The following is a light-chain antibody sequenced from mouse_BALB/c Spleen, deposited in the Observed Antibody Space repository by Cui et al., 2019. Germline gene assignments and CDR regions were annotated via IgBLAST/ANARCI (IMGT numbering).Light chain of an antibody. CDR3: QQWSSNPLT. CDR2: LTS. V-gene: IGKV4-68*01. Sequence: QLVLSQSPALMSASPGEKVTMTCSASSSVSYMYWYQQKPRSSPKPWIYLTSNLASGVPARFSGSGYGTSYSLTISSMEAEDAATYYCQQWSSNPLTFGAGTKLELK. CDR1: SSVSY. J-gene: IGKJ5*01.